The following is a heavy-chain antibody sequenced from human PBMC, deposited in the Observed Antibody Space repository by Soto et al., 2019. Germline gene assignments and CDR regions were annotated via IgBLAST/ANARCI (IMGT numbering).Heavy chain of an antibody. V-gene: IGHV4-59*01. CDR3: ASGGNWFDP. Sequence: PWETLSLTCNVSGGSISNYYWTWVRQSPENGLEWIGYMYYNGNINYNPSLKSRVTISIDTSKNQFSLTLKSVTAADTAVYYCASGGNWFDPWGQGVLVTVSS. CDR2: MYYNGNI. J-gene: IGHJ5*02. CDR1: GGSISNYY. D-gene: IGHD3-16*01.